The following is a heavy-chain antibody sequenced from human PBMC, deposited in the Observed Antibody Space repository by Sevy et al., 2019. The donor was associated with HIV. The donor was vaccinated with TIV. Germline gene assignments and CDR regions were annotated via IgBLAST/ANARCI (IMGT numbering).Heavy chain of an antibody. Sequence: ASVKVSCKASGYTFTSYDINWVRQATGQGLEWMGWMNPNSGNTGYAQKFQGTVTITTDTSISTAYMELSSLRSEDTAVYYCAREYRPRSGYQYYFDYWGQGTLVTVSS. D-gene: IGHD3-22*01. CDR2: MNPNSGNT. V-gene: IGHV1-8*03. CDR3: AREYRPRSGYQYYFDY. J-gene: IGHJ4*02. CDR1: GYTFTSYD.